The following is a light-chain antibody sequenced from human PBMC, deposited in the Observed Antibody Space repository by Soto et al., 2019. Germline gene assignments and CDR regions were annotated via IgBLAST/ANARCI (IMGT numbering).Light chain of an antibody. J-gene: IGKJ5*01. CDR1: HDISTF. CDR2: AAS. V-gene: IGKV1-9*01. Sequence: DIQLTQSPSLLSASIGDRVTITCRASHDISTFLAWYQQKPGKAPKPLIYAASPLQSGVPSRFSGSGSGTEFTLTISGLLPEDFAAYYCLQLYTFPCTFGQGTRVDIQ. CDR3: LQLYTFPCT.